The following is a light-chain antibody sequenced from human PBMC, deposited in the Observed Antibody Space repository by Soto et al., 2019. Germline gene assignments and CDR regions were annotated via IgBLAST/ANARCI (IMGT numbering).Light chain of an antibody. CDR1: QSVSSN. Sequence: EIGMTQSPATLTVSPGERATLSCRASQSVSSNLAWYQQKPGQAPRLLIYDTSTRATGIQARYSGSGSGTEFTLTISSLQSEDFAVYYCQQYVRTPLTFGGGTKVDIK. CDR3: QQYVRTPLT. V-gene: IGKV3-15*01. J-gene: IGKJ4*01. CDR2: DTS.